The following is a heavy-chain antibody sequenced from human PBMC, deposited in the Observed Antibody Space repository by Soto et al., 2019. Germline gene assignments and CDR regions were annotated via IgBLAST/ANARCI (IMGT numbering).Heavy chain of an antibody. J-gene: IGHJ4*02. CDR1: GFTFSSYG. CDR3: AKDPTSSGYFDY. V-gene: IGHV3-30*18. CDR2: ISYDGSNK. D-gene: IGHD6-25*01. Sequence: GGSLRLSCAASGFTFSSYGIHWVRQAPGKGLEWVSLISYDGSNKYYADSVKGRFTISRDNSKNTLYLQMNSLRAEDAAVYYCAKDPTSSGYFDYWGQGTLVTVSS.